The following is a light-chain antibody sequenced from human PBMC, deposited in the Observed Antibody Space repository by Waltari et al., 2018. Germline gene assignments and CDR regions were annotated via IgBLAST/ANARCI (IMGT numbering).Light chain of an antibody. V-gene: IGLV2-14*01. J-gene: IGLJ3*02. CDR1: SSDIGRYNY. CDR3: ASYNPGSTVV. CDR2: AVT. Sequence: QSALTQPASVSGSLGQSITISCTGSSSDIGRYNYVSWYQQFPDRAPKLIIYAVTNRPSGVSNRFSGSKSANTASLTISGLQPEDAANYYCASYNPGSTVVFGGGTELTVL.